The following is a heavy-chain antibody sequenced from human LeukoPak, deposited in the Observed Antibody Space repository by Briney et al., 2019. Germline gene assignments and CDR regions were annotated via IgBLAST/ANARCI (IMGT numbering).Heavy chain of an antibody. CDR1: GGTFSSYV. D-gene: IGHD3-3*01. Sequence: ASVKVSCKASGGTFSSYVISWVRQAPGQGLEWMGRIIPIFGIANYAQKFQGRVTITADKSTSTAYMELSSLRSEDTAVYYCARGAMVGYDFWSGVNWFDPWGQGTLVTVSS. CDR3: ARGAMVGYDFWSGVNWFDP. J-gene: IGHJ5*02. V-gene: IGHV1-69*04. CDR2: IIPIFGIA.